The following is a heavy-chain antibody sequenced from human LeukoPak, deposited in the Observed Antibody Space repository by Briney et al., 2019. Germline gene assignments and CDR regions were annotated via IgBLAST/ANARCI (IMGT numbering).Heavy chain of an antibody. Sequence: PGGSLRLSCAASGFTFSSYSMNWVRQAPGKGLEWVSSISSSSSYIYYADSVKGRFTISRDNAKNSLYLQMNSLRAEDTAVYYCARDSDVYDILTGYSPLLSFDYWGQGTLVTVSS. CDR1: GFTFSSYS. D-gene: IGHD3-9*01. CDR2: ISSSSSYI. CDR3: ARDSDVYDILTGYSPLLSFDY. V-gene: IGHV3-21*01. J-gene: IGHJ4*02.